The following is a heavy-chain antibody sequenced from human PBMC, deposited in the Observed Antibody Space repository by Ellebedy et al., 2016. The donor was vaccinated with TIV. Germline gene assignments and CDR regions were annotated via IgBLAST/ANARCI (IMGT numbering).Heavy chain of an antibody. CDR3: ARGGSVSALYNWFDP. CDR1: GFTFSDFS. J-gene: IGHJ5*02. CDR2: ISSSSNYI. D-gene: IGHD6-19*01. Sequence: GESLKISCAVSGFTFSDFSMNWVRQAPGKGLEWVSSISSSSNYIYYADSVKGRFTISSDNAKNSFYLQMNSLRAEDPAVYYCARGGSVSALYNWFDPWGRGTLVTVSS. V-gene: IGHV3-21*01.